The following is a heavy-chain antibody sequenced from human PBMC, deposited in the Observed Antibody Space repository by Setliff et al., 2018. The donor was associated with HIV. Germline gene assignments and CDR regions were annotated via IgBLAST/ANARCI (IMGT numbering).Heavy chain of an antibody. V-gene: IGHV5-51*01. CDR1: GYSFTNYW. J-gene: IGHJ3*02. D-gene: IGHD1-1*01. CDR3: AREIRTIEGGALDI. CDR2: MYPGDSDT. Sequence: PGESLKISCKGSGYSFTNYWIGWVRQMPGKGLEWMGIMYPGDSDTRYSPSFQGQVTFSADKTVSTAYLQWSSLKPSDTAMYYCAREIRTIEGGALDIWGQGTLVTVSS.